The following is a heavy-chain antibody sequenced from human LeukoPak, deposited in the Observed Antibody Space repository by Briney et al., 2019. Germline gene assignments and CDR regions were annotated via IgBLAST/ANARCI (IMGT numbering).Heavy chain of an antibody. V-gene: IGHV3-66*01. J-gene: IGHJ4*02. Sequence: GSLRLSCAASGFTVSSNYMSWVRQAPGKGLEWVSVIYSGGSTYYADSVKGRFTISRDNSKNTLYLQMNSLRAEDTAVYYCARAEVVVAATPSFDYWGQGTLVTVSS. CDR3: ARAEVVVAATPSFDY. CDR2: IYSGGST. CDR1: GFTVSSNY. D-gene: IGHD2-15*01.